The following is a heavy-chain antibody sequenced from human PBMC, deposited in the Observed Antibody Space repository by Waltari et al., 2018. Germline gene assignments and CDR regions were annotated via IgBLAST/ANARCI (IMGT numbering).Heavy chain of an antibody. CDR2: ISSSSSTI. D-gene: IGHD3-16*01. V-gene: IGHV3-48*04. Sequence: EVQLVESGGGLVQPGGSLRLSCAASGFTFSSYSMNWVRQAPGKGLEWVSYISSSSSTIYYADSGKGRFTISRDNAKNSLYLQMNSLRAEDTAVYYCARGGQADAFDIWGQGTMVTVSS. CDR3: ARGGQADAFDI. CDR1: GFTFSSYS. J-gene: IGHJ3*02.